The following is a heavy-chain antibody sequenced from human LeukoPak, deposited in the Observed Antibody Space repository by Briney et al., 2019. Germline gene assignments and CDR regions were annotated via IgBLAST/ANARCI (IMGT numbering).Heavy chain of an antibody. Sequence: GGSLRLSCAASGFTFSSYAMHWVRQAPGKGLEWVAVISYDGSNKYYADSVKGRFTISRDSSKNTLYLQMNSLRAEDTAVYYCARGPGVVVITTFDYWGQGTLVTVSS. CDR1: GFTFSSYA. J-gene: IGHJ4*02. V-gene: IGHV3-30-3*01. CDR3: ARGPGVVVITTFDY. D-gene: IGHD3-22*01. CDR2: ISYDGSNK.